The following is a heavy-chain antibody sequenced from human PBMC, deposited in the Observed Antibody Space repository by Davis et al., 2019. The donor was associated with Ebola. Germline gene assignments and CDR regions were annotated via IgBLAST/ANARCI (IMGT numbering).Heavy chain of an antibody. CDR3: AREACSSISCYTYYFDY. CDR2: ISSGSHTT. V-gene: IGHV3-48*04. D-gene: IGHD2-2*02. CDR1: GFSFSSYS. Sequence: GESLKISCAASGFSFSSYSMNWVRQAPGKGLEWVSYISSGSHTTYYADSVKGRFTISRDNAKNSLYLQMNSLRAEDTAVYYCAREACSSISCYTYYFDYWGQGSLVTVSS. J-gene: IGHJ4*02.